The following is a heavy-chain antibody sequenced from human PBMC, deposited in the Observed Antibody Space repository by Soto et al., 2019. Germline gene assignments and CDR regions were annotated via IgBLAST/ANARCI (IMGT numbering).Heavy chain of an antibody. D-gene: IGHD2-2*01. CDR2: VYHSGST. V-gene: IGHV4-4*02. Sequence: QVQLQESGPGLVNASGTLSLTCGVSGGSISTNNWWSWVRQTPGQGLEWIAEVYHSGSTNYNPSLKSRPTISVDKSKNQCSLRLTSVTAADSAVYYCARAKLCNTLSCPHSFDTWGQGTLVSVSS. CDR1: GGSISTNNW. J-gene: IGHJ4*02. CDR3: ARAKLCNTLSCPHSFDT.